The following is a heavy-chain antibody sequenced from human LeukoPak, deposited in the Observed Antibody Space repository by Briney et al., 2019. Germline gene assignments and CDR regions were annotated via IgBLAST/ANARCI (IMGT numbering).Heavy chain of an antibody. CDR3: AAYSSGWQGDAFDI. V-gene: IGHV1-2*02. J-gene: IGHJ3*02. CDR1: GYTFTDYY. Sequence: GASVKVSCKASGYTFTDYYIHWVRQAPGQGLEWMGWINPNSGDTNYAQKFQGRVTMTRDTSISTAYMELSRLRSDDTAVYYCAAYSSGWQGDAFDIWGQGTMVTVSS. D-gene: IGHD6-19*01. CDR2: INPNSGDT.